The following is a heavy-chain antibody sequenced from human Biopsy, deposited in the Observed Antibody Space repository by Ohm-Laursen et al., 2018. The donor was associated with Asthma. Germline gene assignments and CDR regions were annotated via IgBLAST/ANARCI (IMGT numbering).Heavy chain of an antibody. Sequence: GSLRLSCAASGFTFSDYYISWVRQAPGKGLEWVSYISDDGTYTAYADSVKGRFTISRDNAKNSLFLQVHGLRAEDTAVYFCARRSGESVSSPWYFDLWGRGTLVTVSS. J-gene: IGHJ2*01. CDR1: GFTFSDYY. CDR2: ISDDGTYT. V-gene: IGHV3-11*06. D-gene: IGHD6-6*01. CDR3: ARRSGESVSSPWYFDL.